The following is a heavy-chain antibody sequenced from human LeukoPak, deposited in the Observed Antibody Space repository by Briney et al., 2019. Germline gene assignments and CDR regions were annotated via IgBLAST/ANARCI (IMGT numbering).Heavy chain of an antibody. D-gene: IGHD3-22*01. CDR3: ARGDYYDSSGLGY. CDR2: IYTSGST. J-gene: IGHJ4*02. Sequence: PSETLSLTCTVSGGSISSGSYYWSWIRQPAGKGLEWIGRIYTSGSTNYNPSLKSRVTISVDTSKSQFSLKLSSVTAADTAVYYCARGDYYDSSGLGYWGQGTLVTVSS. CDR1: GGSISSGSYY. V-gene: IGHV4-61*02.